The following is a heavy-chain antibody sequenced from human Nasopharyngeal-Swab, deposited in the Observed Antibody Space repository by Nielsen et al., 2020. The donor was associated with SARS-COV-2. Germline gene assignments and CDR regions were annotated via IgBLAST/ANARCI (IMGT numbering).Heavy chain of an antibody. CDR3: TTDYYFDY. D-gene: IGHD4/OR15-4a*01. CDR1: GFVFSGSA. CDR2: IGDKAHNYAT. J-gene: IGHJ4*02. V-gene: IGHV3-73*01. Sequence: GESLKISCAASGFVFSGSAIHWVRQASGKGPDWVGRIGDKAHNYATTYAASVKGRFTISRDDSKNTAFLQMDSLNTEDTALYYCTTDYYFDYWGQGTLVSVSS.